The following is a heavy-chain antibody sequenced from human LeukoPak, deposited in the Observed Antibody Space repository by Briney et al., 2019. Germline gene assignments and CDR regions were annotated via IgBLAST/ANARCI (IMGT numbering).Heavy chain of an antibody. Sequence: GGSLRLSCAASGFTVSSNYMSWVRQAPGKGLEWVSIIYSGGSTFYADSVKGRFTISRDNSKNTLYLKMNSLRAEDTAVYYCARGGSYLSAFDIWGQGTMVTVPS. V-gene: IGHV3-53*01. D-gene: IGHD1-26*01. CDR2: IYSGGST. CDR1: GFTVSSNY. J-gene: IGHJ3*02. CDR3: ARGGSYLSAFDI.